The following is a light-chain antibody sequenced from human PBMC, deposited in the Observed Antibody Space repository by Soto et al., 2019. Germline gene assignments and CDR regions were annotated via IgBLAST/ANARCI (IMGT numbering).Light chain of an antibody. CDR1: SSDIGLYNY. V-gene: IGLV2-14*01. Sequence: QSALTQPAFVSGSPGQSITISCTGTSSDIGLYNYVSWYQQPPGKAPKLMIYDVYNRPSGVSYRFSGSKSGNTASLTISGLQAEDEADYYCSSHTSSGTYVFGTGTKVTVL. CDR2: DVY. CDR3: SSHTSSGTYV. J-gene: IGLJ1*01.